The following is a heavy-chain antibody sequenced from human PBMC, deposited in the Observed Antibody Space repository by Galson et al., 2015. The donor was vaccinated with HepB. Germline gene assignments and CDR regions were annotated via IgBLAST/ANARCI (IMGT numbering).Heavy chain of an antibody. V-gene: IGHV5-10-1*01. J-gene: IGHJ4*02. Sequence: QSGAEVKKPGESLRISCTGSGYSFTSYWISWVRQMPGKGLEWMGRIDPSDSYTNYSPSFQGHVTISADKSISTAYLQWSSLKASDTAMYYCARQRASYYDSSGYYDFWGQGTLVTVSS. D-gene: IGHD3-22*01. CDR3: ARQRASYYDSSGYYDF. CDR1: GYSFTSYW. CDR2: IDPSDSYT.